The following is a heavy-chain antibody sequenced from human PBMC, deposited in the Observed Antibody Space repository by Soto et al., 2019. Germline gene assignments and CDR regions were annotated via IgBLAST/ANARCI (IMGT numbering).Heavy chain of an antibody. CDR1: GYTFTAYY. Sequence: ASVKVSCKASGYTFTAYYMHWVRQAPGQGLEWMGWINPNSGGTNYAQKFQGWVTMTRDTSISTAYMELNRLRSDDTAVYYCARGFTIQYSRSYWFDPWGQGNLVTVSS. J-gene: IGHJ5*02. CDR2: INPNSGGT. CDR3: ARGFTIQYSRSYWFDP. D-gene: IGHD6-6*01. V-gene: IGHV1-2*04.